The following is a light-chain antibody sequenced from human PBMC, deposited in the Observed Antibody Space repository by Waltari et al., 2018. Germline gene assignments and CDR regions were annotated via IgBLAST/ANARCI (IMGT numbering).Light chain of an antibody. CDR2: RNN. V-gene: IGLV1-47*02. CDR3: AAWDDSLRAVV. Sequence: QSVLTQPPSASGTPGQRVIISCYGSNSNIGTNYVNWYQQLPGTAPKVLIYRNNQRPSRVPDRFSGSKSGTSASLAISGLRSEDEADYYCAAWDDSLRAVVFGGGTKLCVL. J-gene: IGLJ2*01. CDR1: NSNIGTNY.